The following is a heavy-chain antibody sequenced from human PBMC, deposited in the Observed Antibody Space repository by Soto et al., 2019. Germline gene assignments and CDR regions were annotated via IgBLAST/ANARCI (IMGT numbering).Heavy chain of an antibody. V-gene: IGHV3-7*03. CDR1: GFTFSSYW. J-gene: IGHJ4*02. D-gene: IGHD3-10*01. Sequence: GGSLRLSCAASGFTFSSYWMSWVRQAPGKGLEWVANIKQDGSEKYYVDSVKGRFTMSRDNSKKTLYLQMNNLRVEDSALYYCARGSTDSYPGSRIFDFWGRGTLVTVSS. CDR2: IKQDGSEK. CDR3: ARGSTDSYPGSRIFDF.